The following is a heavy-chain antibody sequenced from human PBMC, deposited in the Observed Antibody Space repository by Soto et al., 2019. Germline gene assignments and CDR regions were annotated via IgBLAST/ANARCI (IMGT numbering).Heavy chain of an antibody. Sequence: EVQLLESGGGLVEPGGSRRLSCAASGFTFSSYTMSWVRQAPGKGLEWVSTISGSGSSTYSADSVKGRFTISRDNSKNTLDLQMNSLRVEDTALYYCAKAWGIDYWGQGTLVTVSS. CDR1: GFTFSSYT. CDR3: AKAWGIDY. J-gene: IGHJ4*02. V-gene: IGHV3-23*01. D-gene: IGHD7-27*01. CDR2: ISGSGSST.